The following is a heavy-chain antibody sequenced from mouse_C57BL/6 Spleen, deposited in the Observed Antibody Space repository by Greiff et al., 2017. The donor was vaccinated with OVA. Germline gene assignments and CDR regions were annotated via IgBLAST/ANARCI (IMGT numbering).Heavy chain of an antibody. V-gene: IGHV1-85*01. J-gene: IGHJ4*01. Sequence: VQLQESGPELVKPGASVKLSCKASGYTFTSYDINWVKQRPGQGLEWIGWIYPRDGSTKYNETFKGKATLTVDTSSSTAYMELHSLTSEDSAVYFCARTKTGKAMDYWGQGTSVTVSS. CDR2: IYPRDGST. CDR3: ARTKTGKAMDY. D-gene: IGHD4-1*01. CDR1: GYTFTSYD.